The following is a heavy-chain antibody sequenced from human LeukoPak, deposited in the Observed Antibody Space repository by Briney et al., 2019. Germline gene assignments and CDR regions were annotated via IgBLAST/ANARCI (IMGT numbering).Heavy chain of an antibody. CDR2: ISYDGNNK. Sequence: GGSLRLSCAASGFTFSSYGMHWVRRAPGRGLEWVAVISYDGNNKYYADSVKGRFTISRDNSKNTLYLQMNSLRAEDTAVYYCAKDRLAGSYSYYFDYWGQGTLVTVSS. CDR1: GFTFSSYG. D-gene: IGHD1-26*01. J-gene: IGHJ4*02. CDR3: AKDRLAGSYSYYFDY. V-gene: IGHV3-30*18.